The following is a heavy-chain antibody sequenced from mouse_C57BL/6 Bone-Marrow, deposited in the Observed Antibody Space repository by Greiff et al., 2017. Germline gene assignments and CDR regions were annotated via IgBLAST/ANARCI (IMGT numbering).Heavy chain of an antibody. J-gene: IGHJ1*03. Sequence: EVQRVESGGGLVKPGGSLKLSCAASGFTFSSYTMSWVRQTPEKRLQWVAAISGGGGNTYYPDSVKGRFTISRDNDKNILYLQMSSLRTEDTALYYCSRQVTTVHYTKYFDVWGTGTTVTVSS. CDR1: GFTFSSYT. CDR3: SRQVTTVHYTKYFDV. V-gene: IGHV5-9*01. D-gene: IGHD1-1*01. CDR2: ISGGGGNT.